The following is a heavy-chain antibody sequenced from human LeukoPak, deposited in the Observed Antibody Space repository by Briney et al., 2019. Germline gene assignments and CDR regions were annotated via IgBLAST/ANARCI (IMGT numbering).Heavy chain of an antibody. D-gene: IGHD6-19*01. V-gene: IGHV3-23*01. CDR1: GFTLSSYV. Sequence: GGSLRLSCAASGFTLSSYVMSWGRQAPGKGVGWVSAISGSGGSTYSANSVKGRFTISRDNSKNTLYLQMNSLRAEDTAVYYCAKSSSGWYGLFDYWGQGTLVTVSS. CDR2: ISGSGGST. CDR3: AKSSSGWYGLFDY. J-gene: IGHJ4*02.